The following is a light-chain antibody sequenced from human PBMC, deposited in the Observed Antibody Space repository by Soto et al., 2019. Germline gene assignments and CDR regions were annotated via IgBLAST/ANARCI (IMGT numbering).Light chain of an antibody. J-gene: IGKJ1*01. CDR2: KAS. CDR1: QSISSW. V-gene: IGKV1-5*03. Sequence: IQMTQSPSTLSASVRDRVTITCRASQSISSWLAWYQQKPGKAPKLLIYKASSLESGFPSRFSGSGSGTEFTLTISSLQPDDFATYYCQQYNSYWTFGQGTKVDIK. CDR3: QQYNSYWT.